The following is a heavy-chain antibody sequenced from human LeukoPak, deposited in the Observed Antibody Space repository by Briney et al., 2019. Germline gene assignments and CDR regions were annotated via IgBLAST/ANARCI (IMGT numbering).Heavy chain of an antibody. CDR3: ARDHLSGYSYGYSFDY. V-gene: IGHV1-69*13. Sequence: SVKVSCKASGGTFSSYAISWVRQAPGQGLEWMGGIIPIFGTANYAQKFQGRVTITADESTSTAYMELSSLRSEDTAVYYCARDHLSGYSYGYSFDYWGQGTLVTVSS. CDR2: IIPIFGTA. J-gene: IGHJ4*02. CDR1: GGTFSSYA. D-gene: IGHD5-18*01.